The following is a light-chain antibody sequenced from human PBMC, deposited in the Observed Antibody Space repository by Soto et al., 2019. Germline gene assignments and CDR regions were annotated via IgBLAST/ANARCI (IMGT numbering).Light chain of an antibody. V-gene: IGKV1-9*01. J-gene: IGKJ5*01. CDR3: QQLST. Sequence: IQLTQSPSSLSASVGDRVTITCRASQGISSYLAWYQQKPGKAPKLPIFPASTLQSGVPSRFSGSGSGTDFTLTISSLQPDDFATYYCQQLSTFGQGTRLEIK. CDR2: PAS. CDR1: QGISSY.